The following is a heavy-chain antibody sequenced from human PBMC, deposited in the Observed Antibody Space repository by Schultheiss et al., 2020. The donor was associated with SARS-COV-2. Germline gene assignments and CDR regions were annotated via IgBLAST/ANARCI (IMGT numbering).Heavy chain of an antibody. CDR1: GFTFSDYY. V-gene: IGHV3-11*06. J-gene: IGHJ6*02. CDR2: ISSSSSYT. Sequence: GGSLRLSCAASGFTFSDYYMSWIRQAPGKGLEWVSYISSSSSYTNYADSVKGRFTISRDNAKNSLYLQMNSLRAEDTAVYYCVKLRGEYYYYYGMDVWGQGTTVTV. CDR3: VKLRGEYYYYYGMDV. D-gene: IGHD3-10*01.